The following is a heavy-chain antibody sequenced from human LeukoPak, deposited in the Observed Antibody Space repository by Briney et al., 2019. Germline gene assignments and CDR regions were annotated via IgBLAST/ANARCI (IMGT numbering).Heavy chain of an antibody. Sequence: PGRSLRLSCAASGFTFSSYALHWVRQAPGKGLEWVAVISYDGSNKYYADSVKGRFTISRDNAKNSLYLQMNSLRAEDTAVYYCARGAYSGSWGQGTLVTVSS. CDR2: ISYDGSNK. D-gene: IGHD2-15*01. V-gene: IGHV3-30*04. CDR3: ARGAYSGS. CDR1: GFTFSSYA. J-gene: IGHJ4*02.